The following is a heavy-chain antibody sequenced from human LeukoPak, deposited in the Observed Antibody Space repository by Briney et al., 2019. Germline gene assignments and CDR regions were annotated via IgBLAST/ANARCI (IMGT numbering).Heavy chain of an antibody. Sequence: ASVKVSCKASGYTFTSYGIIWVRQAPGQGLEWMGWISAYNGNTNYAQKLQGRVTMTTDTSTSTAYMELRSLRSDDTAVYYCARDLPLVRGVTPDAIDPWGQGTLVTVSS. CDR2: ISAYNGNT. D-gene: IGHD3-10*01. CDR3: ARDLPLVRGVTPDAIDP. J-gene: IGHJ5*02. V-gene: IGHV1-18*01. CDR1: GYTFTSYG.